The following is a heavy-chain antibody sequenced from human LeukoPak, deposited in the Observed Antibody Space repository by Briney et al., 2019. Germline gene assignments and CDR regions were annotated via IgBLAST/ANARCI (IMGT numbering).Heavy chain of an antibody. CDR2: ISSSSSYI. CDR1: GFTFSSYS. CDR3: AREEEVPRGMDV. D-gene: IGHD3-10*01. Sequence: GGSLRLSCAASGFTFSSYSMNWDRQAPGKGLEWVSSISSSSSYIYYADSVKGRFTISRDNAKNSLYLQMNSLRAEDTAVYYCAREEEVPRGMDVWGQGTTVTVSS. V-gene: IGHV3-21*01. J-gene: IGHJ6*02.